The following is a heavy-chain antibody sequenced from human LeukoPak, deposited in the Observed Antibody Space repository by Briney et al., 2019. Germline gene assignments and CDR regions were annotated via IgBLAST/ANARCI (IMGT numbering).Heavy chain of an antibody. J-gene: IGHJ6*02. CDR2: ISAYNGNT. D-gene: IGHD2-8*01. CDR1: GYTFTSYG. CDR3: ARDIVLMVYAQGPYYYCGTDV. V-gene: IGHV1-18*01. Sequence: ASVKVSCKASGYTFTSYGISWVRQAPGQGLEWMGWISAYNGNTNYAQKLQGRVTMTTDTSTSTAYMELRSLRSDDTAVYYCARDIVLMVYAQGPYYYCGTDVWGQGTTVTVSS.